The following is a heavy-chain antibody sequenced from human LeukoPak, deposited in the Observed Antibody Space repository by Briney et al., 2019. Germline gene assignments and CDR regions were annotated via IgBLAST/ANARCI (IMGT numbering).Heavy chain of an antibody. V-gene: IGHV3-7*01. D-gene: IGHD6-19*01. CDR3: ARILHISGWSIDY. Sequence: GGSLRLSCAASGFTFRSYWMSWVRQAPGKGLEWVANINQDERDRYYVDSVKGQFTISRDNAKNSVYLQMNSLRAEDTAVYYCARILHISGWSIDYWGQGALVTVSS. CDR2: INQDERDR. J-gene: IGHJ4*02. CDR1: GFTFRSYW.